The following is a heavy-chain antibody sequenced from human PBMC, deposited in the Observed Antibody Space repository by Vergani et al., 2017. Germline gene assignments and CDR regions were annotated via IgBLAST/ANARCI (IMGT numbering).Heavy chain of an antibody. Sequence: EVQLVPSGAEVKTPGASLKISCTGSGYSFTSYWIGWVRQMPGKGLEWMGIIYPGDSDTRYSPSFQGQVTISADKSISTAYLQWSSLKASDTAMYYCARTHCSSTSCPNWYFDLWGRGTLVTVSS. CDR2: IYPGDSDT. CDR1: GYSFTSYW. D-gene: IGHD2-2*01. CDR3: ARTHCSSTSCPNWYFDL. V-gene: IGHV5-51*03. J-gene: IGHJ2*01.